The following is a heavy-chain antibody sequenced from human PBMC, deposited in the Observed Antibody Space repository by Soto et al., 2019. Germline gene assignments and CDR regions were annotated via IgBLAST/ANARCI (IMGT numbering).Heavy chain of an antibody. CDR2: IYYSGST. Sequence: SETLSLTCTVSGGSISSGDYYWSWIRQPPGKGLEWIGYIYYSGSTYYNPSLKSRVTISVDTSKNQFSLKLSSVTAADTAVYYCARGESCNNGVCYYGMDVWGQWTTVTVSS. CDR3: ARGESCNNGVCYYGMDV. J-gene: IGHJ6*02. V-gene: IGHV4-30-4*01. CDR1: GGSISSGDYY. D-gene: IGHD2-8*01.